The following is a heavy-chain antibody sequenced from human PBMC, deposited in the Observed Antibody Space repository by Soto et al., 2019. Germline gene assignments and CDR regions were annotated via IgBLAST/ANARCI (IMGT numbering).Heavy chain of an antibody. CDR1: GFTFGIYA. V-gene: IGHV3-23*01. CDR2: ISGSGGSI. D-gene: IGHD6-13*01. J-gene: IGHJ4*02. CDR3: ARVAPEYSSTPRRFDF. Sequence: LRLSCAASGFTFGIYAMSWVRQAPGKGLEWVSSISGSGGSIYYAHSVKGRFTISRDKTKNTLDLQMNSLRAEDTAVYHCARVAPEYSSTPRRFDFWGQGTLVTVSS.